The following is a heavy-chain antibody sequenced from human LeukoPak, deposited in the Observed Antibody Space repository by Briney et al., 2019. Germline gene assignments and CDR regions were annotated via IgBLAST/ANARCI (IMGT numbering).Heavy chain of an antibody. Sequence: ASVKVSCKASGYTFTGYYMHWVRQAPGQGLEWMGWINPNSGGTNYAQKFQGRVTMTRDTSISTAYKELSRLRSDDTAVYYCARAYSGYDFDVDYWGQGTLVTVSS. D-gene: IGHD5-12*01. V-gene: IGHV1-2*02. CDR2: INPNSGGT. CDR3: ARAYSGYDFDVDY. J-gene: IGHJ4*02. CDR1: GYTFTGYY.